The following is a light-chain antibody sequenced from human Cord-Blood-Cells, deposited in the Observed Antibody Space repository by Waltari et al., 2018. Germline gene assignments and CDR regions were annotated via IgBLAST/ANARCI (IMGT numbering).Light chain of an antibody. CDR1: QDISNY. J-gene: IGKJ4*01. CDR3: QQYDNLLLT. Sequence: DIQMNQSPSSLSASVGDRVTITCQASQDISNYLNWYQQKPGKAPKLLIYDASNLETGVPSRFSGSGSGTEFTFTISSLQPEDIATYYCQQYDNLLLTFGGGTKVEIK. V-gene: IGKV1-33*01. CDR2: DAS.